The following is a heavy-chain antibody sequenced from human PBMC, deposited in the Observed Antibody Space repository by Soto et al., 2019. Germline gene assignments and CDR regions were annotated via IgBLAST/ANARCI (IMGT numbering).Heavy chain of an antibody. D-gene: IGHD6-13*01. V-gene: IGHV3-23*01. J-gene: IGHJ4*02. Sequence: EVQLLESGGGLVKPGGSLRLSCGASGFIFRNYGLSWVRQAPGKGLEWVSDISGSGSVTNYADSVKGRFTISRDNSNNALSLQMDSLRAEDTAVYYCAKGGVAAARGYFDHWGQGTRATVSS. CDR1: GFIFRNYG. CDR2: ISGSGSVT. CDR3: AKGGVAAARGYFDH.